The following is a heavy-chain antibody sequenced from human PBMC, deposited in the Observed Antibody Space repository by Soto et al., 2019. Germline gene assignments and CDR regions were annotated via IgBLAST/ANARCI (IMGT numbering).Heavy chain of an antibody. V-gene: IGHV3-48*01. CDR3: ARIKGYYYYYMDV. J-gene: IGHJ6*03. CDR2: ISSSGTTI. Sequence: GGSLRLSCAASEFTFSGYSMNWVRQAPGKGLEWVSSISSSGTTIYYGDSVKGRFTTSRDNAKNSLYLQMNSLRAEDTALYYCARIKGYYYYYMDVWGKGTTVTVSS. CDR1: EFTFSGYS.